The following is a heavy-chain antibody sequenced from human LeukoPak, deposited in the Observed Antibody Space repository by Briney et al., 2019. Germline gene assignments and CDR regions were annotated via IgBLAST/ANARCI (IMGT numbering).Heavy chain of an antibody. Sequence: GEPLKISCKGSGSRFTTYWIGWARKMHGKGLERMGVIYPGDSDTRYGPSFRGQVTISADKSISTAYLQWSSLKASDTAIYYCARQGSSWAHQDYWGQGTLLTVSS. D-gene: IGHD6-13*01. CDR1: GSRFTTYW. J-gene: IGHJ4*02. V-gene: IGHV5-51*01. CDR3: ARQGSSWAHQDY. CDR2: IYPGDSDT.